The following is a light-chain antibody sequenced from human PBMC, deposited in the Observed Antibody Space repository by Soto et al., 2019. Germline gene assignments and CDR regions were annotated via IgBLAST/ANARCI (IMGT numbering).Light chain of an antibody. CDR1: SSDVGGYNY. CDR3: SAYAGSSTWV. V-gene: IGLV2-8*01. J-gene: IGLJ2*01. CDR2: EVY. Sequence: QSVPTQPPSASGSPGQSVTFSCTGTSSDVGGYNYVSWYQQYPGKAPKLMIYEVYKRPSGVPDRFSGSKSANTASLTVSGLQPEDEADYYCSAYAGSSTWVFGRGTKLTVL.